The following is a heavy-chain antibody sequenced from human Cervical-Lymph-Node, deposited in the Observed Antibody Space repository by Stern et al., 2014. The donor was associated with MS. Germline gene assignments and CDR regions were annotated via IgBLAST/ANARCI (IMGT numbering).Heavy chain of an antibody. V-gene: IGHV3-23*04. CDR3: AKDLDNGNNFGYVGH. Sequence: EVQLEESGGGLVQPGGFLRLSCAASGFTFTTYNMRWVRQAPGKGLEWISGISGSGDVTSYGDSVKGRFTISRDNSKSTLYLQMNSLRAEDTALYYCAKDLDNGNNFGYVGHWGQGTLVTVSS. CDR1: GFTFTTYN. D-gene: IGHD3-22*01. J-gene: IGHJ4*02. CDR2: ISGSGDVT.